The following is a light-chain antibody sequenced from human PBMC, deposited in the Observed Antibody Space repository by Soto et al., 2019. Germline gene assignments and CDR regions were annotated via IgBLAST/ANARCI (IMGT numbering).Light chain of an antibody. Sequence: QSVLTQPPSASGTPGQTVTISCSGSSSNIGSNTVNWYQHLPGTAPKLLIYDNDQRPSGVPDRFSGSKSGTSASLAISGLQSEDEADYYCAAWDDSLNGWVFGGGTQLTVL. J-gene: IGLJ3*02. V-gene: IGLV1-44*01. CDR1: SSNIGSNT. CDR2: DND. CDR3: AAWDDSLNGWV.